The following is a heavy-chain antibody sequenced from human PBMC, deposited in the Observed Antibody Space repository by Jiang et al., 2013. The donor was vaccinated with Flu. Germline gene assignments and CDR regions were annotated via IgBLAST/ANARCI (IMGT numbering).Heavy chain of an antibody. D-gene: IGHD4-17*01. CDR3: ARSVTTIYYFDY. J-gene: IGHJ4*02. CDR2: IIPILGIA. Sequence: RQAPGQGLEWMGRIIPILGIANYAQKFQGRVTITADKSTSTAYMELSSLRSEDTAVYYCARSVTTIYYFDYWGQGTLVTVSS. V-gene: IGHV1-69*02.